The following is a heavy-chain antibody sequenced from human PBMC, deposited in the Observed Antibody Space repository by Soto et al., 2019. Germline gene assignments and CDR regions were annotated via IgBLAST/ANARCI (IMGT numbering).Heavy chain of an antibody. Sequence: GESLKISCKGSGYSFTSYWIGWVRQMPGKGLEWMGIIYPGDSDTRYSPSFQGQVTISADKSISTAYLQWSSLKASDTAMYYCARQQVRSGWYRELGFDPWGQGTLVTVSS. CDR1: GYSFTSYW. V-gene: IGHV5-51*01. D-gene: IGHD6-19*01. CDR2: IYPGDSDT. CDR3: ARQQVRSGWYRELGFDP. J-gene: IGHJ5*02.